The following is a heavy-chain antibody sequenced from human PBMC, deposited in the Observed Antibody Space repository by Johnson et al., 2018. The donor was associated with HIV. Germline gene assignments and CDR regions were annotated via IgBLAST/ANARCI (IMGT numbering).Heavy chain of an antibody. J-gene: IGHJ3*01. CDR1: GFTFSSYA. V-gene: IGHV3-23*04. D-gene: IGHD3-22*01. Sequence: VQLVESGGGLVPPGGSLRLSCAASGFTFSSYAMSWVRQAPGKGLEWVSGISGSGGSTNYADYVKGRFTSSRDTSKNTLYLQMNSLRAEDTAVHYCAREGNYYDSSSHVFDLWGQGTMVTVSS. CDR3: AREGNYYDSSSHVFDL. CDR2: ISGSGGST.